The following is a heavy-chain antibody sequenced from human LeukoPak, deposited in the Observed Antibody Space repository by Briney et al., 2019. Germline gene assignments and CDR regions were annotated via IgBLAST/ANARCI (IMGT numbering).Heavy chain of an antibody. CDR2: IWYDGSNK. D-gene: IGHD6-19*01. CDR1: GFXFSSYG. Sequence: GRSLRLSCAASGFXFSSYGMHWVRQAPGKGLEWVAVIWYDGSNKYYADSVKGRFTISRDNSKNTLYLQMNSLRAEDTAVYYCARDGIAVAGTLGYWGQGTLVTVSS. V-gene: IGHV3-33*01. J-gene: IGHJ4*02. CDR3: ARDGIAVAGTLGY.